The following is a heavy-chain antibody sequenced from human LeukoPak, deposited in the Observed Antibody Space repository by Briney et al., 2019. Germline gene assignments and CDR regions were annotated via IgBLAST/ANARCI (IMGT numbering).Heavy chain of an antibody. CDR1: GFIFSNYW. J-gene: IGHJ5*02. CDR3: ARGVIIRGRLDP. Sequence: GGSLRLSCAASGFIFSNYWMSWVRQAPGKGLEWVANIKQDGSEKYYVDSVKGRFTISRDNAKNSLYLQMSSLRAEDTAVYYCARGVIIRGRLDPWGQGTLVTVSS. D-gene: IGHD3-16*02. CDR2: IKQDGSEK. V-gene: IGHV3-7*01.